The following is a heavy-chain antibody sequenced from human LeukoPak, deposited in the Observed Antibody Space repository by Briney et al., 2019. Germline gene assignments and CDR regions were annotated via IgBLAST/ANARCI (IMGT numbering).Heavy chain of an antibody. V-gene: IGHV3-23*01. Sequence: GGSLRLSCAASGFTFSSYAMSWVRQAPGKGLEWVSAISGSGGSTYYADSVKSRFTISRDNSKNTLYLQMNSLRAEDTAVYYCARGRGSSYYYGMDVWGKGTTVTVSS. CDR2: ISGSGGST. J-gene: IGHJ6*04. CDR3: ARGRGSSYYYGMDV. CDR1: GFTFSSYA. D-gene: IGHD1-26*01.